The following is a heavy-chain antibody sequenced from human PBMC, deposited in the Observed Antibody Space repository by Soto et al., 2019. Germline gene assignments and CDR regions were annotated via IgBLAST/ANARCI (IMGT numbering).Heavy chain of an antibody. V-gene: IGHV4-34*01. J-gene: IGHJ4*02. CDR2: INHSGST. CDR1: GGSFSGYY. CDR3: ARGVASYFDY. Sequence: PSETLSLTCAVYGGSFSGYYWSWIRQPPGKGLEWIGEINHSGSTNYNPSLKSRVTISVDTSKNQFSLKLSSVTAADTAVYYCARGVASYFDYWGQGTLDTVSS.